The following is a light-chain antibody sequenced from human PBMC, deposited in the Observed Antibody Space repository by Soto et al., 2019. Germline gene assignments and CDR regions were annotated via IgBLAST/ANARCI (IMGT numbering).Light chain of an antibody. CDR1: QKIHSW. Sequence: IQMTQSPSTLSASVGDRVTITCRASQKIHSWLAWYQQKPGKAPKLLIYDASNLESGVSSRFGGSGTGTEFTLTLSSLQPDDFATYYCLQYHTYSYTFGPGTKLEIK. CDR3: LQYHTYSYT. V-gene: IGKV1-5*01. J-gene: IGKJ2*01. CDR2: DAS.